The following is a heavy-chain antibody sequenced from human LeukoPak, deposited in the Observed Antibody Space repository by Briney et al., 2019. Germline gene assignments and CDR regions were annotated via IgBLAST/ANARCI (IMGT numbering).Heavy chain of an antibody. CDR3: ARVLSGSWDWFDP. CDR1: GFTFRTYW. V-gene: IGHV3-74*01. Sequence: PGGSLRLSCVASGFTFRTYWMHWVRQAPGKGLAWVSRINTDGNTTNCADSVKGRFVISRDNAKNTVYLQMNSLRAEDTAVYYCARVLSGSWDWFDPWGQGTLVTVSS. CDR2: INTDGNTT. D-gene: IGHD3-22*01. J-gene: IGHJ5*02.